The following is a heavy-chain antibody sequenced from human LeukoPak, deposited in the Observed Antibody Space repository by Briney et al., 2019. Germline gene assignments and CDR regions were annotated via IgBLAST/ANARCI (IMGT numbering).Heavy chain of an antibody. CDR1: GFTFSDYS. J-gene: IGHJ4*02. Sequence: PGGSLRLSCAASGFTFSDYSLHWVRQAPGKGLEWVALISYNGNNEYYADSVKGQFTISRDSSKNTLYLQMNSLRVEDTAMYYCARRMDYIDYWGQGTLVTVSS. CDR3: ARRMDYIDY. D-gene: IGHD2-8*01. CDR2: ISYNGNNE. V-gene: IGHV3-30-3*01.